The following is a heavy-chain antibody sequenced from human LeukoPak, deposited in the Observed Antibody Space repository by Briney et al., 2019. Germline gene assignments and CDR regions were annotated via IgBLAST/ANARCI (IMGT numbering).Heavy chain of an antibody. D-gene: IGHD6-13*01. CDR1: GYTFTGYY. CDR3: ARSLISSSWYRSDY. Sequence: ASVKVSCKASGYTFTGYYMHWVRQAPGQGLEWMGWINPNSGGTNYAQKFQGRVTMTRDTSISTAYMELSSLRSDDTAVYYCARSLISSSWYRSDYWGQGTLVTVSS. J-gene: IGHJ4*02. V-gene: IGHV1-2*02. CDR2: INPNSGGT.